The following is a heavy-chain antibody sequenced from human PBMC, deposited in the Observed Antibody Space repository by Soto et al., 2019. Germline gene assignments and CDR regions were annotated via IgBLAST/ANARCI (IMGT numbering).Heavy chain of an antibody. J-gene: IGHJ6*02. CDR2: INHSGST. V-gene: IGHV4-34*01. CDR3: ARVVVVVVAATTNYYYGMDV. Sequence: SETLSLTCAVYGGSFSGYYWSWIRQPPGKGLEWIGEINHSGSTNYNPSLKSQVTISVDTSKNQFSLKLSSVTAADTAVYYCARVVVVVVAATTNYYYGMDVWGQGTTVTVSS. D-gene: IGHD2-15*01. CDR1: GGSFSGYY.